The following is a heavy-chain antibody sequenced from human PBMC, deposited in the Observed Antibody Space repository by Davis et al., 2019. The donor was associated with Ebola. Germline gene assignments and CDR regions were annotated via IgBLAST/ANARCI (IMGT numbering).Heavy chain of an antibody. J-gene: IGHJ4*02. CDR2: ISAYNGNT. D-gene: IGHD1-1*01. CDR3: AGRTYNLFDY. CDR1: GYTFTGYY. Sequence: ASVKVSCKASGYTFTGYYVHWVRQAPGQGLEWMGWISAYNGNTNYAQKLQGRVTMTTDTSTSTAYMELRSLRSDDTAVYYCAGRTYNLFDYWGQGTLVTVSS. V-gene: IGHV1-18*04.